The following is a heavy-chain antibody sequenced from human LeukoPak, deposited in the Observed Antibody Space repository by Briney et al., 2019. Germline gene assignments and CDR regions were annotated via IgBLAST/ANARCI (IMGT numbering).Heavy chain of an antibody. D-gene: IGHD1-26*01. J-gene: IGHJ5*02. V-gene: IGHV1-24*01. CDR2: FDPEDGET. CDR1: GYXLTELS. Sequence: ASVKVSCKVSGYXLTELSMHWVRQAPGKGLEWMGGFDPEDGETIYAQKFQGRVTMTEDTSTDTAYMELSSLRSEDTAVYYCATDGITRSQWEPPNWFDPWGQGTLVTVSS. CDR3: ATDGITRSQWEPPNWFDP.